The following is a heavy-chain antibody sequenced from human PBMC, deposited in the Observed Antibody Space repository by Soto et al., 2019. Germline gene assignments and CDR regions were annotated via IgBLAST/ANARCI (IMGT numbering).Heavy chain of an antibody. Sequence: GGSLRLSCAASGFTFSSYAMHWVRQAPGKGLEWVAVISYDGSNKYYADSVKGRFTISRDNSKNTLYLQMNSLRAEDTAVYYCARDKGDGEQWLSYYYYYGMDVWGQGTTVTVSS. CDR2: ISYDGSNK. CDR1: GFTFSSYA. V-gene: IGHV3-30-3*01. J-gene: IGHJ6*02. CDR3: ARDKGDGEQWLSYYYYYGMDV. D-gene: IGHD6-19*01.